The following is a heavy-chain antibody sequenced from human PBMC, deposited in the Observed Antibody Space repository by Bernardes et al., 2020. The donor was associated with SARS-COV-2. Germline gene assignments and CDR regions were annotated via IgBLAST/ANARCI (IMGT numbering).Heavy chain of an antibody. Sequence: SETLSLTCTVSGDPISSSDYYWGWIRQPPGKGLEYIGSIYYSGSTSYNPSLRSRVTISVDTSKNQFSLKLTSVTAADTAVYYCATSSPAAPYYFDSWGQGTLVTVSS. D-gene: IGHD6-13*01. J-gene: IGHJ4*02. V-gene: IGHV4-39*01. CDR3: ATSSPAAPYYFDS. CDR2: IYYSGST. CDR1: GDPISSSDYY.